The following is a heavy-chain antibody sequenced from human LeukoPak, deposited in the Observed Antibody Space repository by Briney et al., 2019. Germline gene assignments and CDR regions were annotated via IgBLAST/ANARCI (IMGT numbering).Heavy chain of an antibody. J-gene: IGHJ4*02. CDR3: ARDLTGLDY. CDR2: IYYSGST. V-gene: IGHV4-59*01. Sequence: SETLSLTCAVYGGSFSGYYWSWIRQPPGKGLEWIGYIYYSGSTNYNPSLKSRVTISVDTSKNQFSLKLSSVTAADTAVYYCARDLTGLDYWGQGTLVTVSS. D-gene: IGHD3-9*01. CDR1: GGSFSGYY.